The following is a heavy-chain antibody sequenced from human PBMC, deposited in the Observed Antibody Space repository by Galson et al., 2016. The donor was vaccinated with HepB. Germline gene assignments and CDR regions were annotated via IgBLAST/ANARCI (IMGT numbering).Heavy chain of an antibody. V-gene: IGHV3-7*01. CDR3: ASAPAATESDY. Sequence: SLRLSCAASGFTFSGYWMTWVRQAPGKGLEWVANIKQGGSEKNYVDSVKGRFTISRDNAKNLVYLQMNSLRAEDTAMYYCASAPAATESDYWGQGTLVTVSP. CDR1: GFTFSGYW. J-gene: IGHJ4*02. D-gene: IGHD6-25*01. CDR2: IKQGGSEK.